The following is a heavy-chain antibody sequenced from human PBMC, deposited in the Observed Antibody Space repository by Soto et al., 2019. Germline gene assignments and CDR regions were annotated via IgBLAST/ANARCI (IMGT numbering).Heavy chain of an antibody. CDR2: INPSGGST. J-gene: IGHJ4*02. CDR1: GYTFTSYY. V-gene: IGHV1-46*01. CDR3: ARVSNLVATIAYFDY. Sequence: GASVKVSCKASGYTFTSYYMHWVRQAPGQGLEWMGIINPSGGSTSYAQKFQGRVTMTRDTSTSTVYMELSSLRSEDTAVYYCARVSNLVATIAYFDYWGQGPLVTGSS. D-gene: IGHD5-12*01.